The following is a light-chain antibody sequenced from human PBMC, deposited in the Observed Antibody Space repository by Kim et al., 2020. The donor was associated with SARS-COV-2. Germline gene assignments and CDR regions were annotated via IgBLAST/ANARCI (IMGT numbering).Light chain of an antibody. J-gene: IGKJ1*01. V-gene: IGKV3-20*01. Sequence: EIVLTQSPGTLSLSPGERATLSCRASQSVSSDFLAWYQQKAGQPPRLVMYGTSSRATDIPDRFSGSGSGTDFALTISSLEPEDFAVYYCQQYDNSPLTFGQGTKVDIK. CDR1: QSVSSDF. CDR3: QQYDNSPLT. CDR2: GTS.